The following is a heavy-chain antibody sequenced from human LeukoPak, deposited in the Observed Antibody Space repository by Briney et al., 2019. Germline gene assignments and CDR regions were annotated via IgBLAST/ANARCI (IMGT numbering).Heavy chain of an antibody. CDR3: ARSMTTVTQLGFDP. Sequence: PSETLSLTCTVSGGPISSYYWSWIRQPPGKGLEWIGYIYYSGSTNYNPSLKSRVTISVDTSKNQFSLKLSSVTAADTAVYYCARSMTTVTQLGFDPWGQGTLVTVSS. V-gene: IGHV4-59*08. J-gene: IGHJ5*02. D-gene: IGHD4-17*01. CDR2: IYYSGST. CDR1: GGPISSYY.